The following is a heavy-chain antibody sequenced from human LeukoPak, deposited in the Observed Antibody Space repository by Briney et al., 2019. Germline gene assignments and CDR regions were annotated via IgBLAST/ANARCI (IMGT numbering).Heavy chain of an antibody. Sequence: ASGRVSCKASGYTFTSYYMHWVRQAPGQGLEWMGIINPNVGSTSYAQRFQGRVAMTRDTSTSTAYMELSSLRSEDTALYYCARDRAYSGSYFFDYWGQGTLVTVSS. V-gene: IGHV1-46*01. CDR2: INPNVGST. J-gene: IGHJ4*02. CDR1: GYTFTSYY. D-gene: IGHD1-26*01. CDR3: ARDRAYSGSYFFDY.